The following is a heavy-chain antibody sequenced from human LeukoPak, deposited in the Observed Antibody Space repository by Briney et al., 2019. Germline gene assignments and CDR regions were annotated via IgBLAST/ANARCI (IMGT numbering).Heavy chain of an antibody. D-gene: IGHD5-12*01. J-gene: IGHJ4*02. Sequence: PSETLSLTCTVSGGSISSGGYYWSWIRQPPGKGLEWIGYIYHSGSTYYNPSLKSRVTISVDRSKNQFSLKLSSVTAADTAVYYCARRGASGYAYYFDYWGQGTLVTVSS. V-gene: IGHV4-30-2*01. CDR2: IYHSGST. CDR3: ARRGASGYAYYFDY. CDR1: GGSISSGGYY.